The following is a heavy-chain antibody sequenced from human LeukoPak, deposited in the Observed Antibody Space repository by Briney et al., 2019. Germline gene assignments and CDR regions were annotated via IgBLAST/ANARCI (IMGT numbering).Heavy chain of an antibody. Sequence: RGSLRLSCAASALTFSKYAMSWVRQAPGKGLEWVSVISGSGGSTYHADSVKGRFTISRDNSNNTLYLQMNSLRAEDTAIYYCAKVRSAVVAAATNYWGQGTLVTVSS. CDR2: ISGSGGST. V-gene: IGHV3-23*01. D-gene: IGHD2-15*01. CDR1: ALTFSKYA. J-gene: IGHJ4*02. CDR3: AKVRSAVVAAATNY.